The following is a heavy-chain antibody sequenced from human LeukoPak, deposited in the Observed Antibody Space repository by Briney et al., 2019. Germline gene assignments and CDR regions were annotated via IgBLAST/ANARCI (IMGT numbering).Heavy chain of an antibody. CDR2: SGWTGIGT. CDR3: VIPRAASLGYFDS. D-gene: IGHD7-27*01. J-gene: IGHJ4*02. Sequence: GGSLRLSCAVSGFIFNDYAPHWVRQVPGKGLERLSFSGWTGIGTDYGDSVKVRFTISRDDSKTSLYLQMHSLPSEDSALYYCVIPRAASLGYFDSWGQGTLVTVSS. V-gene: IGHV3-43D*04. CDR1: GFIFNDYA.